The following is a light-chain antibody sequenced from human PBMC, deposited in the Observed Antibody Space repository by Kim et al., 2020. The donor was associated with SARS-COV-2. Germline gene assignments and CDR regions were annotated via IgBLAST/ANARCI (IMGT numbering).Light chain of an antibody. V-gene: IGLV2-8*01. J-gene: IGLJ3*02. CDR3: NSYAGSNNLV. CDR2: EIN. CDR1: SSDIGGYDY. Sequence: GQSVTISCTGTSSDIGGYDYVSWYQQYPGKAPKLMIYEINKRPSGVPDRFSGSKSGNTASLTVSGLQAEDEADYYCNSYAGSNNLVFGGGTKVTVL.